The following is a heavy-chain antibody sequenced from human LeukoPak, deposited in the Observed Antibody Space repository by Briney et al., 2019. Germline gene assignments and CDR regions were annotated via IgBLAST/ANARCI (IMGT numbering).Heavy chain of an antibody. CDR1: GLTFSTSG. CDR2: IGPTGSDR. V-gene: IGHV3-21*06. CDR3: ATETNGRHYDY. J-gene: IGHJ4*02. Sequence: GGSLRLSCTASGLTFSTSGFNWVRQAPGKGPEWVASIGPTGSDRYHADSIKGRFTISRDNANNFLYLQMNSLRAEDTAVYYCATETNGRHYDYWGQGTLVTVSS. D-gene: IGHD1-14*01.